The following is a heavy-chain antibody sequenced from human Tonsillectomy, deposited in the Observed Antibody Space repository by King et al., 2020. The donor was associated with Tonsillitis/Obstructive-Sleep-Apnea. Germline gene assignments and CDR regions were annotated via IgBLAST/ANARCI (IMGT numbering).Heavy chain of an antibody. V-gene: IGHV3-30*04. CDR1: GFTFSSYA. Sequence: VQLVESGGGVVQPGRSLTLSCAASGFTFSSYAMHWVRQAPGKGLEWVAAISKDGSYIYYADSVKGRFTISRDNSKNTLSPQMNSLRTADTSVYYCVSLEMAASDYWGQGTLVTVSS. CDR3: VSLEMAASDY. D-gene: IGHD5-24*01. J-gene: IGHJ4*02. CDR2: ISKDGSYI.